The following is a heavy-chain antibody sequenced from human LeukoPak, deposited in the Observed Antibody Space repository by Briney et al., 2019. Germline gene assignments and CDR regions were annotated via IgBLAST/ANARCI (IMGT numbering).Heavy chain of an antibody. CDR1: GYTFTGYY. CDR3: ARERIAAAGFDP. CDR2: INPNSGGT. V-gene: IGHV1-2*02. Sequence: ASVKVSCKASGYTFTGYYMHWVRQAPGQGLEWMGWINPNSGGTNYAQKFQGRVTMTRDTSISTAYMELSRLRSDDTAVYYCARERIAAAGFDPWGQGTLVTVSS. J-gene: IGHJ5*02. D-gene: IGHD6-13*01.